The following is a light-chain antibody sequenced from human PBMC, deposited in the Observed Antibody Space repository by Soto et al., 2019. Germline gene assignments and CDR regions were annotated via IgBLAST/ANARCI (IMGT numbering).Light chain of an antibody. CDR2: SAS. V-gene: IGKV3-15*01. CDR1: QSIASN. Sequence: EIVMTQSPATLPVSPGEIATLSCSASQSIASNLAWSQQKPGQAPSLIIHSASARATGIPPRFSGSGSGTEFALTISSLQSEYFAVYYCQHQNHWPSFGQGTNLQIK. CDR3: QHQNHWPS. J-gene: IGKJ2*01.